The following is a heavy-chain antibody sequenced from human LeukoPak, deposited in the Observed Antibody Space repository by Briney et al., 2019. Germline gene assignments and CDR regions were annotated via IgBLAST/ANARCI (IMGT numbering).Heavy chain of an antibody. J-gene: IGHJ5*02. CDR2: INPNSGGT. CDR3: AREEGYSYGFSNNWFDP. Sequence: VASVKVSCKASGYIFTNYYMHWVRQAPGQGLEWMGWINPNSGGTNYAQKLQGRVTMTTDTSTSTAYMELRSLRSDDTAVYYCAREEGYSYGFSNNWFDPWGQGTLVTVSS. V-gene: IGHV1-2*02. D-gene: IGHD5-18*01. CDR1: GYIFTNYY.